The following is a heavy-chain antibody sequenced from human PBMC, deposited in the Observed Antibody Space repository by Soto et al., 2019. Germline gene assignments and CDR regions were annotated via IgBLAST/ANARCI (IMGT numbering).Heavy chain of an antibody. V-gene: IGHV2-26*01. Sequence: QATCKQSGPVLVKPTETLTMTCTVSGFSLTNTRMGVSWIRQPPGKALEWLAHIFSNDEKSYSTSLKSRLTISKDTAKSPVDLTMTTMDPVDTATYSCARMWYRWEHYYYDGMDVWGQGTTVTVSS. CDR1: GFSLTNTRMG. CDR2: IFSNDEK. J-gene: IGHJ6*02. CDR3: ARMWYRWEHYYYDGMDV. D-gene: IGHD1-26*01.